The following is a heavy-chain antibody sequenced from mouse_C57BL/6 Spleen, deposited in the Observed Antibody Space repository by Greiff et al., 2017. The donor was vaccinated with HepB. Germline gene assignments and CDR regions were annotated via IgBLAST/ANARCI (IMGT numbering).Heavy chain of an antibody. CDR2: IDPSDSYT. Sequence: QVQLKQPGAELVKPGASVKLSCKASGYTFTSYWMQWVKQRPGQGLEWIGEIDPSDSYTNYNQKFKGKATLTVDTSSSTAYMQLSSLTSEDSAVYYCARRGTTRHWYFDVWGTGTTVTVSS. D-gene: IGHD1-2*01. V-gene: IGHV1-50*01. J-gene: IGHJ1*03. CDR3: ARRGTTRHWYFDV. CDR1: GYTFTSYW.